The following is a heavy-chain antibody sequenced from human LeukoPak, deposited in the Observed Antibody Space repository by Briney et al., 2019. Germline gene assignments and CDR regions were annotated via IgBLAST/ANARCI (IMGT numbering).Heavy chain of an antibody. J-gene: IGHJ3*02. Sequence: SVKVSCKASGGTFSSYAISWVRQAPGQGLEWVGRIIPILGIANYAQKFQGRVTITADKSTSTAYMELSSLRSEDTAVYYCARADSSSWHDAFDIWGQGTMVTVSS. CDR1: GGTFSSYA. V-gene: IGHV1-69*04. CDR3: ARADSSSWHDAFDI. D-gene: IGHD6-13*01. CDR2: IIPILGIA.